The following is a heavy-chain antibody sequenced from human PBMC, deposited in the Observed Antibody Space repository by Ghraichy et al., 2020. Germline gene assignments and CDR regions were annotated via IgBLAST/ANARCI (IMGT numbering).Heavy chain of an antibody. CDR1: GFTFSSYG. Sequence: GESLNISCAASGFTFSSYGMHWVRQAPGKGLEWVAVISYDGTNKYYADSVKGRFTISRDNSKNRLYLQMSSLRAEDTAVYYCAKGGGAATGFPPRDYWGQGTLVTVSS. CDR3: AKGGGAATGFPPRDY. V-gene: IGHV3-30*18. J-gene: IGHJ4*02. D-gene: IGHD6-13*01. CDR2: ISYDGTNK.